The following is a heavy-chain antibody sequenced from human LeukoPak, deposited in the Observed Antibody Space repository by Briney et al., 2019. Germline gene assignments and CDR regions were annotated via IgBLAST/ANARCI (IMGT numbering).Heavy chain of an antibody. CDR2: IYYSGST. CDR3: ARGMGLFDY. J-gene: IGHJ4*02. D-gene: IGHD2-8*01. Sequence: PSETQSLTCTVSGGSISSSSYYWGWIRQPPGKGLEWIGSIYYSGSTYYNPSLKSRVTISVDTSKNQFSLKLSSVTAADTAVYYCARGMGLFDYWGQGTLVTVSS. V-gene: IGHV4-39*07. CDR1: GGSISSSSYY.